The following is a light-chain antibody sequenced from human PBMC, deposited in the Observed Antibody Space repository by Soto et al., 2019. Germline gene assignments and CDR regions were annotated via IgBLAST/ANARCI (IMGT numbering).Light chain of an antibody. CDR2: DAS. CDR3: QQTYNSPLT. CDR1: QSISSW. J-gene: IGKJ1*01. V-gene: IGKV1-5*01. Sequence: DIQMTQSPSTLSASVGDRVTITCRASQSISSWLAGYQQKPGKEPKLLIYDASSLESGVPSRFSGSRSGTDFTLTINSLQPEDFAVYYCQQTYNSPLTFGQGTKLDI.